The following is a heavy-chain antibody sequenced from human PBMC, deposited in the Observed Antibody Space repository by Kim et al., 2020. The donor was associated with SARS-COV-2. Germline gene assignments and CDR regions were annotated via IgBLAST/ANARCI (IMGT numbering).Heavy chain of an antibody. J-gene: IGHJ4*02. V-gene: IGHV3-11*04. D-gene: IGHD1-26*01. CDR1: GFTFSDYY. CDR2: ISSSGSTI. Sequence: GSLRLSCAASGFTFSDYYMSWIRQAPGKGLEWVSYISSSGSTIYYADSVKGRFTISRDNAKNSLYLQMNSLRAEDTAVYYCARGSSAGATIVIFDYWGQGTLVTVSS. CDR3: ARGSSAGATIVIFDY.